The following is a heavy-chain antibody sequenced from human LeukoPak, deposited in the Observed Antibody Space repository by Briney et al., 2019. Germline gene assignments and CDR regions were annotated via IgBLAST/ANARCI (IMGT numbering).Heavy chain of an antibody. Sequence: SETLSLTCTVPGGSISSYYWSWIRQPPGKGLEWIGYIYYSGSTNYNPSLKSRVTISVDTSKNQFSLKLSSVTAADTAVYYCARGRRDGYNGLDYWGQGTLVTVSS. D-gene: IGHD5-24*01. CDR1: GGSISSYY. CDR3: ARGRRDGYNGLDY. V-gene: IGHV4-59*01. CDR2: IYYSGST. J-gene: IGHJ4*02.